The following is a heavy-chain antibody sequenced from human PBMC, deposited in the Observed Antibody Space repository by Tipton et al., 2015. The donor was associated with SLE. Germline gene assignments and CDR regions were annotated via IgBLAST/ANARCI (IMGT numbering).Heavy chain of an antibody. Sequence: TLSLTCSVSGGSISTYYWTWIRQPPGKGLEWIGYIYYSGSTNYNPSLKSRVTMSVETSKNQFSLRLGSVTAADTAVYYCAGVDDYYSSGYSAYYMDVWGTGTTVTVSS. V-gene: IGHV4-59*01. CDR1: GGSISTYY. CDR3: AGVDDYYSSGYSAYYMDV. D-gene: IGHD3-22*01. CDR2: IYYSGST. J-gene: IGHJ6*03.